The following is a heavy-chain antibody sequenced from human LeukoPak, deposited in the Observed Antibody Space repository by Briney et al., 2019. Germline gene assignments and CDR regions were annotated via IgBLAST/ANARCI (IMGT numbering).Heavy chain of an antibody. Sequence: ASVKVSCKASGYTFTSYGISWVRQAPGQGLEWMGWISAYNGNTNYAQKLQGRATMTTDTSTSTAYMELRSLRSDDTAVYYCARALLLWFGSPVCNWFDPWGQGTLVTVSS. CDR2: ISAYNGNT. CDR1: GYTFTSYG. V-gene: IGHV1-18*01. CDR3: ARALLLWFGSPVCNWFDP. D-gene: IGHD3-10*01. J-gene: IGHJ5*02.